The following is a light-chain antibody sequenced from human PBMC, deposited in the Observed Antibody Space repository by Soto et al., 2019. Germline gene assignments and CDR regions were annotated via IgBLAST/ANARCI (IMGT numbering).Light chain of an antibody. CDR2: NVS. Sequence: QPVLTQPASVSGSPGQSITISCTGTSSDLGNYNSVSWYQHHPGKAPKLIIYNVSDRPSGVSNRFSGSKSGNTASLTISGLQAEDEADYYCSSYTITSTWVFGGGTKLTVL. J-gene: IGLJ3*02. CDR3: SSYTITSTWV. CDR1: SSDLGNYNS. V-gene: IGLV2-14*03.